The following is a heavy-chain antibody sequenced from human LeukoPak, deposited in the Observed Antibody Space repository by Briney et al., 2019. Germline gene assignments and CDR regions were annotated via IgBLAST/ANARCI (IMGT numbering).Heavy chain of an antibody. D-gene: IGHD2-2*02. Sequence: PGGSLRLSCAAPGFTFCTYWMSWGRQAPGKGLEWVANMNQDGSHEYYVDSVRGRFTISRDNAKNSLYLQMNSLRAEDTAVYYCASSVRYCSSTSCYIGPYYYYGMDVWGQGTTVTVSS. J-gene: IGHJ6*02. V-gene: IGHV3-7*03. CDR1: GFTFCTYW. CDR3: ASSVRYCSSTSCYIGPYYYYGMDV. CDR2: MNQDGSHE.